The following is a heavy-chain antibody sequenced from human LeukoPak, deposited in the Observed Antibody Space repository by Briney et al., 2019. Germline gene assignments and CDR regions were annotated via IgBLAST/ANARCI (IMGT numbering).Heavy chain of an antibody. Sequence: PSETLSLTCTVSGGSISSGDYYWSWIRQPPGKGLEWIGYIYYSGSTYYNPSLKSRVTISVDTSKNQFSLKLSSVTAADTAVYYCARVPVLYYKTHDAFDIWGQGTMVTVSS. CDR2: IYYSGST. CDR1: GGSISSGDYY. CDR3: ARVPVLYYKTHDAFDI. V-gene: IGHV4-30-4*08. D-gene: IGHD2-8*01. J-gene: IGHJ3*02.